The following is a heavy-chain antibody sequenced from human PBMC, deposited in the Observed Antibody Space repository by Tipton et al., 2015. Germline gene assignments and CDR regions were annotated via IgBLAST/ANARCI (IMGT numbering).Heavy chain of an antibody. CDR1: GDSLSRGTYY. D-gene: IGHD5-18*01. J-gene: IGHJ4*02. V-gene: IGHV4-31*03. CDR3: ARSGDTYFDY. CDR2: IYYSATT. Sequence: TLSLTCSVSGDSLSRGTYYWTWIRQHPGKDLEWIGYIYYSATTYYNPSLKSRFTISLDRSKSHFSLQLSSVTAADTAVYYCARSGDTYFDYWGQGTLVTVSS.